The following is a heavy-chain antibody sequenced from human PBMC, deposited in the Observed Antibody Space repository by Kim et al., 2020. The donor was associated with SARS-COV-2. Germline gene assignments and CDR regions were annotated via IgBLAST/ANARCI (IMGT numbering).Heavy chain of an antibody. Sequence: GGSLRLSCAASGFTFSSYSMNWVRQAPGKGLEWVSSISSSSSYIYYADSVKGRFTISRDNAKNSLYLQMNSLRAEDTAVYYCAQSWGSSGRRLGRYYGMDVWGQGTTVTVSS. CDR1: GFTFSSYS. CDR2: ISSSSSYI. J-gene: IGHJ6*02. D-gene: IGHD3-16*01. CDR3: AQSWGSSGRRLGRYYGMDV. V-gene: IGHV3-21*01.